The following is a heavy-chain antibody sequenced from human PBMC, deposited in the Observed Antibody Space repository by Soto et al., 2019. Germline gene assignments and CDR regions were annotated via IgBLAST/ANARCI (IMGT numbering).Heavy chain of an antibody. CDR1: GFTFSSYG. V-gene: IGHV3-23*01. Sequence: PGGSLRLSCAASGFTFSSYGMHWVRQAPGKGLEWVSAISGSGGSTYYADSVKGRFTISRDNSKNTLYLQMNSLRAEDTAVYYCAKFPYGSGHPKPYYFDYWGQGTLVTVSS. CDR3: AKFPYGSGHPKPYYFDY. J-gene: IGHJ4*02. CDR2: ISGSGGST. D-gene: IGHD3-10*01.